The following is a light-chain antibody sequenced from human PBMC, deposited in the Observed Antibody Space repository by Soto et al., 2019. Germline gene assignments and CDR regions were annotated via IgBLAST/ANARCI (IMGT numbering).Light chain of an antibody. Sequence: DIQMTQSPSSVSASVEDRVTITCRGSQGISSSLAWYQQKPGKAPKLLIYDASSLQSGVPSRFSGSGSGTAFTLSISSLQPEDFAIYYCQQAKNFPWTFGQGTKVEIK. J-gene: IGKJ1*01. CDR2: DAS. CDR1: QGISSS. CDR3: QQAKNFPWT. V-gene: IGKV1-12*01.